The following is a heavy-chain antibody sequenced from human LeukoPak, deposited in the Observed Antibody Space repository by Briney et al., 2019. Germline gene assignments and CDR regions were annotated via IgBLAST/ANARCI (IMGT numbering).Heavy chain of an antibody. J-gene: IGHJ3*02. CDR1: GFTFSSYA. V-gene: IGHV3-23*01. CDR2: ISGGGGST. Sequence: GGSLRLSCAASGFTFSSYAMSWVRQAPGKGLEWISAISGGGGSTYYADSVKGRFTISRDNSKNTLYLQMNSLRAEDTAVYYCAKSRSWYDASDIWGQGTMVTVSS. D-gene: IGHD6-13*01. CDR3: AKSRSWYDASDI.